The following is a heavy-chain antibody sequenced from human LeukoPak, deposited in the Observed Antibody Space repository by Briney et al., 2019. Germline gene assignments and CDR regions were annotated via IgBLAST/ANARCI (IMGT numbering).Heavy chain of an antibody. CDR3: ARAPMSYDSSGFGGAFDI. Sequence: SQTLSLTCAISGDSVSSNSVTWNWIKQSPSRGLEWLGRTYYRSKWYNDYAVSVKSRITINPDTSKNQFSLQLNSVTPGDTAVYYCARAPMSYDSSGFGGAFDIWGQGTMVTVSS. CDR2: TYYRSKWYN. D-gene: IGHD3-22*01. V-gene: IGHV6-1*01. CDR1: GDSVSSNSVT. J-gene: IGHJ3*02.